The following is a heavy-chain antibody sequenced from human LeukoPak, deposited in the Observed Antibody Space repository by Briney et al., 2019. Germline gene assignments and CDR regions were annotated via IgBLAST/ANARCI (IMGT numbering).Heavy chain of an antibody. CDR2: TVGSGSAT. J-gene: IGHJ5*02. CDR3: AKTQDSYGYRSGPNWFDP. Sequence: GGSLRLSCAASGFTLSSYAMSWVRQAPGKGLEWVSATVGSGSATYSADSVKGRFTISRDNSKNTLYLQMNSLRAEDTAVYYCAKTQDSYGYRSGPNWFDPWAREPWSPSPQ. V-gene: IGHV3-23*01. CDR1: GFTLSSYA. D-gene: IGHD5-18*01.